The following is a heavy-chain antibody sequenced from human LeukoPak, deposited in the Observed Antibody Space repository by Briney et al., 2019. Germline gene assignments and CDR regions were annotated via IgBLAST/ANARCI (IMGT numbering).Heavy chain of an antibody. V-gene: IGHV3-48*03. CDR1: GFTFSNSE. D-gene: IGHD6-6*01. J-gene: IGHJ4*02. CDR3: ARGWQLGN. CDR2: ISTSGSSR. Sequence: TGGSLRLFCAASGFTFSNSEMSWVRQAPGKGLEWVSYISTSGSSRFYADSGKGRFTVSRDNAKNSLYLQMNSLRAEDTAVYYCARGWQLGNCGQGTLVTVSS.